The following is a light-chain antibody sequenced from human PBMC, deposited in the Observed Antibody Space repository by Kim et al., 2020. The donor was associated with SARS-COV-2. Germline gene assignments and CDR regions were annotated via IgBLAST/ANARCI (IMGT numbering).Light chain of an antibody. V-gene: IGLV3-21*04. CDR1: NLALNR. J-gene: IGLJ1*01. CDR3: QVLYQVYEFAV. CDR2: FDS. Sequence: SYELTQPPSVSVAPGKTATITCGGDNLALNRVHWYQQKPGQAPALVIYFDSYRPAGVSERFSASTFGNMAPLTISWVEAGDEADYFCQVLYQVYEFAVFG.